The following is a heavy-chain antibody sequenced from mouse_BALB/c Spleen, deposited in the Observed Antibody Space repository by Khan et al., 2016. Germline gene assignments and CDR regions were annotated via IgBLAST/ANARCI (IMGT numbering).Heavy chain of an antibody. CDR2: INSTGGRY. CDR3: ARMARTIN. Sequence: EVELVESGGGLVLPGGSLNLSCAASGFTFSSYGMSWFRQTPDTRLELVATINSTGGRYSYPIGVTGRFTISRVNAKNTLSLQMGSLKSEDIAMDYCARMARTINWGQGTTLTVSS. J-gene: IGHJ2*01. V-gene: IGHV5-6-3*01. CDR1: GFTFSSYG.